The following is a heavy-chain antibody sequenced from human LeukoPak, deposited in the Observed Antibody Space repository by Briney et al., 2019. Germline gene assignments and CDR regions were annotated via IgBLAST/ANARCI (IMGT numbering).Heavy chain of an antibody. CDR1: GGSVSSGSYY. D-gene: IGHD2-2*01. V-gene: IGHV4-61*01. CDR2: IYYSGST. J-gene: IGHJ6*04. Sequence: SETLSLTCTVSGGSVSSGSYYWSWIRQPPGKGLEWVGYIYYSGSTNYNPSLKSRVTISVDTSKNQFSLKLSSVTAADTAVYYCAGWSSTRYYYYGMDVWGKGTTVTVSS. CDR3: AGWSSTRYYYYGMDV.